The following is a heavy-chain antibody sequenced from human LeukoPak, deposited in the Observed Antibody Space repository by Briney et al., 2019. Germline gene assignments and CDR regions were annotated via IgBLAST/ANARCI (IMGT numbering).Heavy chain of an antibody. J-gene: IGHJ4*02. CDR3: AKGFYGDYLGIDY. D-gene: IGHD4-17*01. Sequence: PGGSLRLSCAASGFTFSSYAIHGVRPAPGKGLEWVAVISYDGSNKYYANSLKGRITISTDQSTNTLYLQMNSLRAEDTAVYYCAKGFYGDYLGIDYGGQGTLVTVSS. CDR2: ISYDGSNK. CDR1: GFTFSSYA. V-gene: IGHV3-30*04.